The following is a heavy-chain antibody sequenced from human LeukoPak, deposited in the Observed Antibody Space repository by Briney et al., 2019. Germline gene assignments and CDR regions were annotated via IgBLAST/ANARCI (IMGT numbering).Heavy chain of an antibody. CDR1: GFTFSSYA. V-gene: IGHV3-23*01. CDR3: ARLYSSSWIGVYYYMDV. J-gene: IGHJ6*03. D-gene: IGHD6-13*01. CDR2: ISASGGST. Sequence: GGSLRLSCAASGFTFSSYAMSWVRQAPGKGLEWVSAISASGGSTYYADSVKGRFTISRDNSKNTLYLQMNSLRAEDTAVYYCARLYSSSWIGVYYYMDVWGKGTTVTVSS.